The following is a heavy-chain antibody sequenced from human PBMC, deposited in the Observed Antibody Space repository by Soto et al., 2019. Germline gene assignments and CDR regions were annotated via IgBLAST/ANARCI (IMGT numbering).Heavy chain of an antibody. CDR2: ISSSSSTI. Sequence: RGPLRLSCAASGFTFSPYSMNWVRQAPGKGLERVSYISSSSSTIFYTDSVKGRFTVSRDNAKNSLYLQMNSLRAEDTAFYDCARPTYYYDSSGPPAYWGQATLVTVSS. CDR3: ARPTYYYDSSGPPAY. D-gene: IGHD3-22*01. V-gene: IGHV3-48*01. J-gene: IGHJ4*02. CDR1: GFTFSPYS.